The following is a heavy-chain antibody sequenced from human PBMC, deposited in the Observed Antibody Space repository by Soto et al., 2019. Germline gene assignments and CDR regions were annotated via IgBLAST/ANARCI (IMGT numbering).Heavy chain of an antibody. CDR1: GGSFSGYY. J-gene: IGHJ6*02. V-gene: IGHV4-34*01. D-gene: IGHD3-16*01. CDR2: INDSGST. CDR3: ARGRSRVPDRRGIGYYGWDV. Sequence: QVQLQQWGAEVLKPSETLSLTCVVNGGSFSGYYWSWIRQPPGKGLEWIGEINDSGSTDSNPSLESRVTISVDMSKNQFSLKLNSVTAADTAVYHCARGRSRVPDRRGIGYYGWDVLGQGTTVTFSS.